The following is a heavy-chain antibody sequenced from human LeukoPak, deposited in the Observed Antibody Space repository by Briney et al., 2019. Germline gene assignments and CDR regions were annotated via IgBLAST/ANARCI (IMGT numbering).Heavy chain of an antibody. J-gene: IGHJ4*02. D-gene: IGHD3-22*01. Sequence: ASVKVPCKASGYTCTSYYMHWVRQAPGQGLEWMGIINPSGGSTSYAQKFQGRVTMTRDTSASTVYMELSSLRSEDTAVYYCARGYYYDSSGYYLTDFDYWGQGTLVTVSS. CDR2: INPSGGST. V-gene: IGHV1-46*01. CDR3: ARGYYYDSSGYYLTDFDY. CDR1: GYTCTSYY.